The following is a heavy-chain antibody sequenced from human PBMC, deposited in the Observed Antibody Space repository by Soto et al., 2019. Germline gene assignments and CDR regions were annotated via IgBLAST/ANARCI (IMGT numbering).Heavy chain of an antibody. V-gene: IGHV1-18*01. D-gene: IGHD6-19*01. CDR2: ISAYNGNT. Sequence: QVQLVQSGAEVKKPGASVKVSCKASGYTFTSYGISWVRQAPGQGLEGMGWISAYNGNTNYAQKLQGRVTMTTDTSQSTAYMELRRLRSDDTAVYYCARGSFLYSSGWERVFDYWGQGTLVTVSS. CDR3: ARGSFLYSSGWERVFDY. CDR1: GYTFTSYG. J-gene: IGHJ4*02.